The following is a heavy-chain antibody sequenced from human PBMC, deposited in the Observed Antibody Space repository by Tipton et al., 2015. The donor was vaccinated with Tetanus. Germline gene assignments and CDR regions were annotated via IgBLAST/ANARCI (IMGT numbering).Heavy chain of an antibody. Sequence: VQSGAEVKKPGASVKVSCKASGYTFTSYDINWVRQATGQGLEWMGWMNPNSGNTGYAQKFQGRVTMTRNTSISTAYMELSSLRSEDAAVYYCASSSGWCAGDAFDIWGQGTMVTVSS. CDR1: GYTFTSYD. CDR3: ASSSGWCAGDAFDI. V-gene: IGHV1-8*01. D-gene: IGHD6-19*01. J-gene: IGHJ3*02. CDR2: MNPNSGNT.